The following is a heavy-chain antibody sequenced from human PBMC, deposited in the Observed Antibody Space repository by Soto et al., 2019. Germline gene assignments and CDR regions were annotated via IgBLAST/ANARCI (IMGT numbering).Heavy chain of an antibody. CDR1: AFTFRSYA. V-gene: IGHV3-30-3*01. D-gene: IGHD3-22*01. CDR3: ARDRLYDSNTYYYKYGMDV. CDR2: ISYDGTNN. Sequence: GGSLRLSCAASAFTFRSYAMYWVRQAPGTGLEWVTVISYDGTNNYYADSVKGRFTVSRDNSKNTLYLQMNSLRAEDTAVYYCARDRLYDSNTYYYKYGMDVWGQGTTVTVSS. J-gene: IGHJ6*02.